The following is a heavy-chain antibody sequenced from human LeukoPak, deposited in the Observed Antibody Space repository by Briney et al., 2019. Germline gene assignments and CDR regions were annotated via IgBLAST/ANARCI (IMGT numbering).Heavy chain of an antibody. V-gene: IGHV1-18*01. D-gene: IGHD5-24*01. CDR2: ISAYNGNT. J-gene: IGHJ6*03. CDR3: ARDGAELEMATPRTMDV. CDR1: GYTFTSYG. Sequence: ASVKVSCKASGYTFTSYGISWVRQAPGQGLEWMGWISAYNGNTNYAQKLQGRVTISVDTSKNQFFLKLSSVTAADTAVYYCARDGAELEMATPRTMDVWGKGTTVTVSS.